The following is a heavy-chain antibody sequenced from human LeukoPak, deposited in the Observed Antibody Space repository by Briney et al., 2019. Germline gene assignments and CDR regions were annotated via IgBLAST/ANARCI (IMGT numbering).Heavy chain of an antibody. J-gene: IGHJ4*02. Sequence: PSETLSLTCAVYGGSFSGYYWSWIRQPPGKGLEWIGEINHSGSTNYNPSLKSRVTISVDTSKNQFSLKLSSVTAADTAVYYCARRGGSYFIFGYWGQGTLVTVSS. CDR3: ARRGGSYFIFGY. CDR2: INHSGST. CDR1: GGSFSGYY. D-gene: IGHD1-26*01. V-gene: IGHV4-34*01.